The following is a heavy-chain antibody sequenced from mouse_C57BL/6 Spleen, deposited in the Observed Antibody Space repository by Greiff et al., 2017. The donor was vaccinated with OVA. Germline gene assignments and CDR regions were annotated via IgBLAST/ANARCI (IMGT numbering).Heavy chain of an antibody. CDR2: INPSNGGT. CDR1: GYTFTSYW. J-gene: IGHJ4*01. CDR3: ASENSNYFYAMDY. Sequence: VQLQQPGTELVKPGASVKLSCKASGYTFTSYWMHWVKQRPGQGLEWIGNINPSNGGTNYNEKFKSKATLTVDKSSSTAYMQLSSLTSEDSAVYYCASENSNYFYAMDYWGQGTSVTVSS. D-gene: IGHD2-5*01. V-gene: IGHV1-53*01.